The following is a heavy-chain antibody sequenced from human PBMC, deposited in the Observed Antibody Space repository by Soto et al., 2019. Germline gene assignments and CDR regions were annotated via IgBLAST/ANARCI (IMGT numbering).Heavy chain of an antibody. Sequence: QVQLQESGPGMVKPSQTLSLTCTVSGGSISSEGYYWNWIRQHPGKGLEWIGYIYYTGRTYYNPSLTSRVIMSVDTSRSQFSMKLTSVTAADTAVYYCARWISTSWFPEQGGFDYWGQGTLVTVSS. CDR3: ARWISTSWFPEQGGFDY. CDR1: GGSISSEGYY. J-gene: IGHJ4*02. V-gene: IGHV4-31*03. D-gene: IGHD6-13*01. CDR2: IYYTGRT.